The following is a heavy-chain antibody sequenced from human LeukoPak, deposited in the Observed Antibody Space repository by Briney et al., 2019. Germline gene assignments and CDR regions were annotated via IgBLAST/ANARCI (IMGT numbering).Heavy chain of an antibody. J-gene: IGHJ4*02. D-gene: IGHD6-13*01. V-gene: IGHV3-23*01. Sequence: GGSLRLSCAASGFTFSSYAMTWVRQAPGEGLEWVSAISPSGGDTYYADSVQGRFSISRDDSKNTLYLQMNSLRAEDTAVYYCAKRANPYSSSWYVDYWGQGTLVTVSS. CDR2: ISPSGGDT. CDR1: GFTFSSYA. CDR3: AKRANPYSSSWYVDY.